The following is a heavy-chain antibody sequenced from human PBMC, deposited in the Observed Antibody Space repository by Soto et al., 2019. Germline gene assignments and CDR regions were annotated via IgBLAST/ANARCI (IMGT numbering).Heavy chain of an antibody. CDR2: ISYDGSNK. J-gene: IGHJ3*02. V-gene: IGHV3-30-3*01. CDR1: GCTFSSYA. Sequence: VGSLRLSCASSGCTFSSYAMHCVRHSPGKWLEWVAVISYDGSNKYYADSVKGRFTISRDNSKNTLYLQMNSLRAEDTAVYYCARDAMIVVASGAFDIWGQGTKVSVS. CDR3: ARDAMIVVASGAFDI. D-gene: IGHD3-22*01.